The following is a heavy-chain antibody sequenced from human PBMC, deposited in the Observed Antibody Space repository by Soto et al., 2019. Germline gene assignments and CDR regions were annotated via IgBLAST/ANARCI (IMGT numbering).Heavy chain of an antibody. J-gene: IGHJ4*02. CDR1: GASIGANNW. V-gene: IGHV4-4*02. CDR2: VYHSGTT. D-gene: IGHD5-12*01. Sequence: SETLSLTCAVSGASIGANNWWSWVRQPPGKGLEWIGEVYHSGTTNCNPSLKSRVTISIDKSKNQFSLTLTSMTAADTALYYCAVPGRGDFDYWSQGTLVTVSS. CDR3: AVPGRGDFDY.